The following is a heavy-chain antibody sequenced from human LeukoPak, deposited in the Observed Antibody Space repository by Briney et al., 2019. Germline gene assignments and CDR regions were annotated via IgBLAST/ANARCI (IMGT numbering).Heavy chain of an antibody. CDR3: AKEGPYGSGSYYRPFEY. D-gene: IGHD3-10*01. CDR2: ISYDGSNK. V-gene: IGHV3-30*18. CDR1: GFTFINYD. J-gene: IGHJ4*02. Sequence: GGSLRLSCAASGFTFINYDMHWVRQAPGKGPEWVALISYDGSNKYCADSVKGRFTISRDNSKNTLYLQMNSLRAEDTAVYYCAKEGPYGSGSYYRPFEYWGQGTLVTVSS.